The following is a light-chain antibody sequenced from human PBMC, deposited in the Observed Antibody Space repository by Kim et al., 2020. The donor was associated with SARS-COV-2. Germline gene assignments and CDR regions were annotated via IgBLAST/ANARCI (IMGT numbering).Light chain of an antibody. J-gene: IGLJ1*01. V-gene: IGLV3-19*01. Sequence: LGQTVRITCQGDSLRSYFASWYQQKSGQAPLLVIYGKTNRPSGIPDRFSGSSSGRTASLTITGTQAEDEADYYCMSRDTDGPHNYVFGPGTKVTVL. CDR3: MSRDTDGPHNYV. CDR1: SLRSYF. CDR2: GKT.